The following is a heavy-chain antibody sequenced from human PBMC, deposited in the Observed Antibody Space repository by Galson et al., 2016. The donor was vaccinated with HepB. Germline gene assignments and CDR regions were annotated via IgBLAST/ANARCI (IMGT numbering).Heavy chain of an antibody. J-gene: IGHJ5*02. CDR3: ARSTPLYYYDTSGGCLDL. V-gene: IGHV1-3*01. CDR1: GYTFTNYA. D-gene: IGHD3-22*01. Sequence: SVKVSCKASGYTFTNYAVQWVRQAPGHRLEYMGWINAGNGNIQYSQKFQGRVSLSRDTSASTAYMELSSLRSDDTAVYYCARSTPLYYYDTSGGCLDLWGQGTLVSVSS. CDR2: INAGNGNI.